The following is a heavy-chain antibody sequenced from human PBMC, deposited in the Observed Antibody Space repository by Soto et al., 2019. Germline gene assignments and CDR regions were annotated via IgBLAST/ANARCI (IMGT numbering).Heavy chain of an antibody. D-gene: IGHD3-16*02. J-gene: IGHJ6*03. CDR1: GFTFTTSA. Sequence: VQLLESGGGLVQPGGSLRLSCAASGFTFTTSALSWVRQVPGKGLEWVSSISGSGGSKYYADSVKGRYTISRDDSKNPLYLQRNSLRAEDTAVYYCAKSGGDYIWGNYRKSFSYMHGWGNATTVPVSS. CDR3: AKSGGDYIWGNYRKSFSYMHG. CDR2: ISGSGGSK. V-gene: IGHV3-23*01.